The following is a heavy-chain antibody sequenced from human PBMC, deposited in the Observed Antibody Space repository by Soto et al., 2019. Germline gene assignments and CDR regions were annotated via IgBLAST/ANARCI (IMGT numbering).Heavy chain of an antibody. CDR2: IIPILGIA. Sequence: QVQLVQSGAEVKKPGSSVKVSCKASGGTFSSYTISWVRQAPGQGLEWMGRIIPILGIANYAQKFQGRVTITADKATSTAYRELSSLRSEDTAVYYCASQPHIFDYYYGMDVWGQGTTVTVSS. CDR3: ASQPHIFDYYYGMDV. J-gene: IGHJ6*02. CDR1: GGTFSSYT. V-gene: IGHV1-69*02.